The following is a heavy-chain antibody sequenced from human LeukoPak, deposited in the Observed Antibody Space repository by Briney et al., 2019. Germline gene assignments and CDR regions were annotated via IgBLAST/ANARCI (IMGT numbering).Heavy chain of an antibody. V-gene: IGHV3-53*01. J-gene: IGHJ6*02. D-gene: IGHD2-15*01. CDR2: IYSGGST. Sequence: GGSLRLSCAASGFTVSSNYMSWVRQAPGKGLEWVSVIYSGGSTYYADSVKGRFTISRDNSKNTLYLQMNSLRAEDTAVYYCASELLGYCSGGSCYYYYYGMDVWGQGTTVTVSS. CDR3: ASELLGYCSGGSCYYYYYGMDV. CDR1: GFTVSSNY.